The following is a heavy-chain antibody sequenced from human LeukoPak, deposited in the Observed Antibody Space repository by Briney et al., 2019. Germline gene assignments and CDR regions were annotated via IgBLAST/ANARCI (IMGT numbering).Heavy chain of an antibody. D-gene: IGHD3-10*01. V-gene: IGHV3-53*05. Sequence: GGSLRLSCAASGFTVSSNYMSWVRQAPGKGLEWVSVIYSGGSTYYADSVKGRFTISRDNSKNTLYLQMNSLRAEDTAVYYCAKDRVGYYYGSGSYYPGDWGQGTLVTVSS. CDR2: IYSGGST. CDR3: AKDRVGYYYGSGSYYPGD. CDR1: GFTVSSNY. J-gene: IGHJ4*02.